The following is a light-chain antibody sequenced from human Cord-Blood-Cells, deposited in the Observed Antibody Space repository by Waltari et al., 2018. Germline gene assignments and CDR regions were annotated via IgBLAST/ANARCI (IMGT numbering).Light chain of an antibody. CDR3: QQYGSSPRTLWT. Sequence: EIVLTQSPGTLSLSPGERATLSCRASQSVSSSYLAWYQQKPGQAPRLLIYGASSRATGIPDRFSGSVSGTDFTLTISRLEPEDFAVYYCQQYGSSPRTLWTFGQGTKVEIK. CDR2: GAS. CDR1: QSVSSSY. V-gene: IGKV3-20*01. J-gene: IGKJ1*01.